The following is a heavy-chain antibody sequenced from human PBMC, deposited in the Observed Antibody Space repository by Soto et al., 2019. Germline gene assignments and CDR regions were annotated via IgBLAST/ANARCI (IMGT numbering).Heavy chain of an antibody. J-gene: IGHJ4*02. CDR1: GFTSSSYG. Sequence: QVQLVESGGGVPQPGGSLRLSWAASGFTSSSYGMHWVRQAPGKGLEWVAHISYDGRNKTSVDSVKGRFTISRDNSKNPVYRQMNSLSFEDAAVYYWAKDTYYHYRSGYYAVGYWGQGSRGTVSS. CDR3: AKDTYYHYRSGYYAVGY. CDR2: ISYDGRNK. V-gene: IGHV3-30*18. D-gene: IGHD3-3*02.